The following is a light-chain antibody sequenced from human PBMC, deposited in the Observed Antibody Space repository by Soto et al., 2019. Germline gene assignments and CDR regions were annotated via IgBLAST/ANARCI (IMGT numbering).Light chain of an antibody. CDR3: SSYAGSSNV. Sequence: QSVLTQPPSASGTPEQSVAISCTGTSSDVGGYNYVSWYQQHPGKAPKLMIYEVNKRPSGVPDRFSGSKSGNTASLTVSGLQAEDEADCYCSSYAGSSNVFGTGTKVTVL. CDR2: EVN. V-gene: IGLV2-8*01. CDR1: SSDVGGYNY. J-gene: IGLJ1*01.